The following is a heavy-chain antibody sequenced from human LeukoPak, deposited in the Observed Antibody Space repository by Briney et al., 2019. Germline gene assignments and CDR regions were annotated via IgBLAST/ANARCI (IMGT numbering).Heavy chain of an antibody. Sequence: KASETLSPTATGSGGSISCFIWGWKRPPPREGLGWGGRIYSSGSTNYNPSLKSRVTMSVDTSKNQFSLKLSSVTAADTAVYYCARGQKESGSYLFDSWGQGTLVTVSS. CDR2: IYSSGST. D-gene: IGHD1-26*01. J-gene: IGHJ4*02. V-gene: IGHV4-4*07. CDR1: GGSISCFI. CDR3: ARGQKESGSYLFDS.